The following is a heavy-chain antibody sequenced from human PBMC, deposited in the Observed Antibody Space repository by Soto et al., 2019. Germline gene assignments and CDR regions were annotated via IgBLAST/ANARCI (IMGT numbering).Heavy chain of an antibody. V-gene: IGHV3-21*01. CDR3: ARSYYYCSGSSSAFDI. J-gene: IGHJ3*02. Sequence: EVQLVESGGGLVKPGGSLRLSCAASGFTFSSYSMNWVRQAPGKGLEWVSSISSSSSYIYYADSVKGRFTFSRDNAKNSLYLQINSLRAEDAAVYYCARSYYYCSGSSSAFDIWGQGTMVTVSS. CDR1: GFTFSSYS. D-gene: IGHD3-10*01. CDR2: ISSSSSYI.